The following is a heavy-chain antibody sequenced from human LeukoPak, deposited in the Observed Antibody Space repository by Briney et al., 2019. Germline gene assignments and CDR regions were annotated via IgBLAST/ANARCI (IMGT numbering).Heavy chain of an antibody. CDR3: ARDRGTGWAIDY. D-gene: IGHD6-19*01. CDR1: GFTFSTYS. CDR2: ITGSSRTT. Sequence: PGGSLRLSCAASGFTFSTYSMIWVRQAPGKGLEWISYITGSSRTTYYADSVKGRFTISRDKAKNSLFLQMNSLRDEDTAIYYCARDRGTGWAIDYWGQGTLVTVSS. J-gene: IGHJ4*02. V-gene: IGHV3-48*02.